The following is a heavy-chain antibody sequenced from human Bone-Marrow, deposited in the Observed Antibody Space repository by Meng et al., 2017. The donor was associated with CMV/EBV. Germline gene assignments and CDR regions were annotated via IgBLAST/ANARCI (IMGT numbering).Heavy chain of an antibody. D-gene: IGHD2-2*01. CDR3: ARRGAIVVVPAARWAFDI. J-gene: IGHJ3*02. V-gene: IGHV4-39*01. Sequence: GSLRLSCTVSGGSISSSSYYWGWIRQPPGKGLEWIGSIYYSGSTYYNPSLKSRVTISVDTSKIQFSLKLSSVTAADTAVYYCARRGAIVVVPAARWAFDIWGQGTMVTVSS. CDR1: GGSISSSSYY. CDR2: IYYSGST.